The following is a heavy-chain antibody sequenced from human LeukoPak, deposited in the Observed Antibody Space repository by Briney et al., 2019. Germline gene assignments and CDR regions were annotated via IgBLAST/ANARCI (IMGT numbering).Heavy chain of an antibody. J-gene: IGHJ3*02. D-gene: IGHD6-19*01. CDR2: IYTSGNA. V-gene: IGHV4-4*07. Sequence: PSETLSLTCTVSGGSICSYYWSWIRQPAGKGLEWIGRIYTSGNANHNPSLKSRVTMSVDRSKNQFSLKLSSVTAADTAVYYCAKGKYSSGWYLAFDIWGQGTMVTVSS. CDR1: GGSICSYY. CDR3: AKGKYSSGWYLAFDI.